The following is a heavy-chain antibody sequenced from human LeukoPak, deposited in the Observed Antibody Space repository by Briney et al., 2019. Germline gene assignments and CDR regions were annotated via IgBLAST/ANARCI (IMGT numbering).Heavy chain of an antibody. V-gene: IGHV3-74*01. CDR1: GFTFSSNC. CDR3: TRRLDYWGGDCYKSLDY. Sequence: GGSLRLSCAASGFTFSSNCMRWVRQAPGKGLVWVSRINSDGSSTRYADSVKGRFTISRDNAKNTLYLQMNSLRAEDTAVYYCTRRLDYWGGDCYKSLDYWGQGTLVTVSS. J-gene: IGHJ4*02. CDR2: INSDGSST. D-gene: IGHD2-21*01.